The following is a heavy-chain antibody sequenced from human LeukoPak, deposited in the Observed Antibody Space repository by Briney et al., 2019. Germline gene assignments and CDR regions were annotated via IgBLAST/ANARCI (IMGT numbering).Heavy chain of an antibody. Sequence: PGGSLRLSCAASGFTFSRYWMHWVRQAPGKGLMWVSRISPDGSTTLYADSVKGRFTISRDNAKNTLYLQMNSLGAEDTAVYYCTTVLSSNRYYLCDYWGQGTLVTVSS. J-gene: IGHJ4*02. D-gene: IGHD3-10*01. CDR1: GFTFSRYW. CDR2: ISPDGSTT. CDR3: TTVLSSNRYYLCDY. V-gene: IGHV3-74*03.